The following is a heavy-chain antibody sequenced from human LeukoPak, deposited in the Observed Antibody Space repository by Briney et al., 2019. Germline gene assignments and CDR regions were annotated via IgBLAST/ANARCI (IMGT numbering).Heavy chain of an antibody. J-gene: IGHJ6*02. CDR3: ARYDYGEYYYYGMDV. CDR1: GGSISSGDYS. CDR2: IYYSGST. Sequence: PSETLSLTCTVSGGSISSGDYSWSWIRQPPGKGLEWIGYIYYSGSTYYNPSLKSRVTISVDTSKNQFSLKLSSVTAADTAVYYCARYDYGEYYYYGMDVWGQGTTVTVSS. V-gene: IGHV4-30-4*01. D-gene: IGHD4-17*01.